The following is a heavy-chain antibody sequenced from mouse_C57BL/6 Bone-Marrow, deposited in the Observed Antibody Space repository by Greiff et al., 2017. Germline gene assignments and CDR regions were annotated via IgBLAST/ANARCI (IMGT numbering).Heavy chain of an antibody. CDR2: ISSGGSYT. Sequence: EVQLVESGGDLVKPGGSLKLSCAASGFTFSSYGMSWVRQTPDKRLAWVATISSGGSYTYYPDSVKGRFTISRDNAKNTLYLQMSSLKSEDTAMYYCARRGPVYAMDYWGQGTSVTVSS. CDR1: GFTFSSYG. J-gene: IGHJ4*01. CDR3: ARRGPVYAMDY. V-gene: IGHV5-6*01.